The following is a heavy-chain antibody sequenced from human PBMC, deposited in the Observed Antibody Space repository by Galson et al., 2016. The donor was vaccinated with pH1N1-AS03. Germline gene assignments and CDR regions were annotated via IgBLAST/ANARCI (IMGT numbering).Heavy chain of an antibody. CDR3: AGMQLGALHF. J-gene: IGHJ4*02. CDR2: TYYRSRWKN. Sequence: CAISGDSVSSNSAAWNWIRLSPSRGLEWLGRTYYRSRWKNDYAVSVKSRIIINPDTSKNQFSLQLNSVTPEDTAIDYCAGMQLGALHFWGRGTLVAVAS. D-gene: IGHD1-1*01. CDR1: GDSVSSNSAA. V-gene: IGHV6-1*01.